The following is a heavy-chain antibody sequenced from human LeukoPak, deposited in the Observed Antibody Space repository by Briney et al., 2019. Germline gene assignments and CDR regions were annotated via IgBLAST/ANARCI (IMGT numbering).Heavy chain of an antibody. CDR1: GFTFSTYG. CDR2: ISYDGSNK. Sequence: GSLRLSCAASGFTFSTYGMHWVRQAPGKGLEWLAVISYDGSNKYYADSVKGRFTISRDNAKNSLYLQMNSLRAEDTAVYYCAREPYGDSWFDPWGQGTLVTVSS. CDR3: AREPYGDSWFDP. V-gene: IGHV3-30*03. J-gene: IGHJ5*02. D-gene: IGHD4-17*01.